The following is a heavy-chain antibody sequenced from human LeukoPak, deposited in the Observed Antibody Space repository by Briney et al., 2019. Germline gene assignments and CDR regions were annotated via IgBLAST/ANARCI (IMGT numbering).Heavy chain of an antibody. CDR1: GYTFTGSY. Sequence: AASVKLSCKASGYTFTGSYMHWVRQAPGQGLEWMGWINPNSGGTNYAQKLQSRVTMTSGTSITTAYMELSRLRSDDTAVYYCARSRDGYNFADAFDLWGQGTLVTVSS. V-gene: IGHV1-2*02. CDR2: INPNSGGT. J-gene: IGHJ3*01. CDR3: ARSRDGYNFADAFDL. D-gene: IGHD5-24*01.